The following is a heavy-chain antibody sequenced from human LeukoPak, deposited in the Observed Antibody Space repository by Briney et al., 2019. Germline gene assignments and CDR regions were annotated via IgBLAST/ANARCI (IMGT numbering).Heavy chain of an antibody. Sequence: GGSLRLSCAASGFTFSSYWMSWVRQAPGKGLEWVGRTRNKANSYTTEYAASVKGRFTISRDDSKNSLYLQMNSLKTEDTAVYYCAREGKLLRAFDYWGQGTLVTVSS. CDR2: TRNKANSYTT. CDR3: AREGKLLRAFDY. J-gene: IGHJ4*02. D-gene: IGHD2-15*01. V-gene: IGHV3-72*01. CDR1: GFTFSSYW.